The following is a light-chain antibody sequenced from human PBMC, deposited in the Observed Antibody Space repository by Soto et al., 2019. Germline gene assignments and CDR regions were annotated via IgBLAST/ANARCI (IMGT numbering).Light chain of an antibody. J-gene: IGKJ5*01. Sequence: DIVMTQSPLSLPVTPGEPASISCRSSQSLLHSNGYNYLDWYLQKPGQSPQLLIYLGSNRASGVPDRFSGSGSGTDFTLKISRVEAVDVGVYYCMQALQTRITFGQGTRLEIK. CDR1: QSLLHSNGYNY. CDR2: LGS. V-gene: IGKV2-28*01. CDR3: MQALQTRIT.